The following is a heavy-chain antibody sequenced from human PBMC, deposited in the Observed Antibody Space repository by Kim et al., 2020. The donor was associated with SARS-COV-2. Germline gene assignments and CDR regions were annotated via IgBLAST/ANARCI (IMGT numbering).Heavy chain of an antibody. CDR3: ARLIVVVTADAFDI. D-gene: IGHD2-21*02. J-gene: IGHJ3*02. Sequence: NPSLKSRGTISVDKSKNQFSLKLSSVTAADTAVYYCARLIVVVTADAFDIWGQGPMVTVSS. V-gene: IGHV4-4*02.